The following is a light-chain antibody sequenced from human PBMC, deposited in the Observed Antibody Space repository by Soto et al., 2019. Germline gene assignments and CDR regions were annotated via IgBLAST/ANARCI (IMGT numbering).Light chain of an antibody. CDR3: QQRSNWHVT. V-gene: IGKV3-11*01. CDR1: QTVSSY. J-gene: IGKJ4*01. CDR2: DAF. Sequence: EIVLAQSPATLSLSPGERATLSCRASQTVSSYLAWYQHKPGQAPRLLIYDAFNRATGVPARFSGSGSGTDFTLTISSLEPEDFAVYYCQQRSNWHVTFGGGTKVDIK.